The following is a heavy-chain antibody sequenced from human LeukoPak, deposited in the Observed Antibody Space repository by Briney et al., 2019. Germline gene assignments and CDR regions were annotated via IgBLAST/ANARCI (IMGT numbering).Heavy chain of an antibody. V-gene: IGHV4-31*03. CDR1: GGSVNNGPYY. J-gene: IGHJ4*02. Sequence: TLSLTCTVSGGSVNNGPYYWSWIRQHPGTGLEWIGYISYTGGTYYNPSLESRVTMSVDTSKNQFSLKLSSVTAADTAMYYCARIIVGASFDYWGQGTLVTVSS. CDR2: ISYTGGT. D-gene: IGHD1-26*01. CDR3: ARIIVGASFDY.